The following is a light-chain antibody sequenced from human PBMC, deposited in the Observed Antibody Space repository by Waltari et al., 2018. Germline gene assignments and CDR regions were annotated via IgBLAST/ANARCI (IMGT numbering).Light chain of an antibody. Sequence: QSALTQPASVSGSPGQSITISCTGTSSDVGGYNFVSWYHHHPGKAPKLVIYDVSKRPSGVSERFSGSKSGNTASLTISGLQAEHEADYFCSSFTSTITYVFGTGTKVTVL. J-gene: IGLJ1*01. V-gene: IGLV2-14*03. CDR3: SSFTSTITYV. CDR2: DVS. CDR1: SSDVGGYNF.